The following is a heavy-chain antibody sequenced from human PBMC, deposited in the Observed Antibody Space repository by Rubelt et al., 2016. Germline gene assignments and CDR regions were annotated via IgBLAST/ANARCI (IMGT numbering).Heavy chain of an antibody. Sequence: VQLVESGGGVVQPGRSLRLSCAASGFTFSSYEMNWVRQAPGKGLEWVSYISSSGSTIYYADSVKCRFTISRDNAKNSLYLQMNSLRAEDRAVYYCARDDDGGGWVPRRGAFDYWGQGTLVTVSS. D-gene: IGHD4-23*01. CDR2: ISSSGSTI. CDR3: ARDDDGGGWVPRRGAFDY. J-gene: IGHJ4*02. CDR1: GFTFSSYE. V-gene: IGHV3-48*03.